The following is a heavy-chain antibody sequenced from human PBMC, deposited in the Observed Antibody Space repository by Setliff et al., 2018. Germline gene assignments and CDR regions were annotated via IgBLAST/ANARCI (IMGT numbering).Heavy chain of an antibody. CDR2: IYHNGNT. D-gene: IGHD3-3*01. Sequence: SETLSLTCTVSGGSISLYFWSWIRQPPGKGLEWIGYIYHNGNTNFHPSLKSRVTISVDTAENQVSLKVNSVTAADTGVDYCARLNFWSGFWYFTLWGQGTPVTVSS. CDR3: ARLNFWSGFWYFTL. V-gene: IGHV4-59*03. CDR1: GGSISLYF. J-gene: IGHJ4*02.